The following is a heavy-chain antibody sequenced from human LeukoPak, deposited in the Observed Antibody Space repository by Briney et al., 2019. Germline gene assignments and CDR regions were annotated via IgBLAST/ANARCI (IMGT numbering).Heavy chain of an antibody. CDR1: GFTFSRYD. D-gene: IGHD3-10*02. CDR2: ISSSGSSI. CDR3: AELGITMIGGV. Sequence: GGSLRLSCAASGFTFSRYDMNWVRQAPGKGLEWVSYISSSGSSIHYADSVKGRFIISRDNAKNSLYLQMNSLRAEDTAVYYCAELGITMIGGVWGKGTTVTISS. J-gene: IGHJ6*04. V-gene: IGHV3-48*03.